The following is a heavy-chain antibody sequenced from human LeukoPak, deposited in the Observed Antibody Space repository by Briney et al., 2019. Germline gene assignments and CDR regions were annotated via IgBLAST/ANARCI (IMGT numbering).Heavy chain of an antibody. V-gene: IGHV4-38-2*02. CDR2: VYHSGNF. J-gene: IGHJ3*02. CDR3: AKSNGYGLVDI. CDR1: GYSISSGYY. D-gene: IGHD3-10*01. Sequence: SETLSLTCTVSGYSISSGYYGGSIRQPPGEGLEWIGNVYHSGNFYYNPSLKSRLTISLDTSRNQFSLKLNSVTAADTAVYYCAKSNGYGLVDIWGQGTMVTVSS.